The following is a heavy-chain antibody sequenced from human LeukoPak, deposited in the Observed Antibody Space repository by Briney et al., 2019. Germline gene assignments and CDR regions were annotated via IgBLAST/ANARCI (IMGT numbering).Heavy chain of an antibody. CDR2: ISYSGST. CDR3: ARAAYDSSGYYLIGLDY. D-gene: IGHD3-22*01. V-gene: IGHV4-59*01. Sequence: SETLSLTCTVSGDSMSSYYWSWIRQPPGKGLEWIAYISYSGSTKYNPSLQNRVTISIDTSKDQFSLKLSTVTAADTAVYYCARAAYDSSGYYLIGLDYWGQGTLVTVSS. CDR1: GDSMSSYY. J-gene: IGHJ4*02.